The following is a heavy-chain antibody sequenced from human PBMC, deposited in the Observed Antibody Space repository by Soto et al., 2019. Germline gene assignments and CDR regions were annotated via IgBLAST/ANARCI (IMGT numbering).Heavy chain of an antibody. CDR2: IIPIFGTA. D-gene: IGHD6-13*01. V-gene: IGHV1-69*01. Sequence: QVQLVQSGAEVKKPGSLVKVSCKASGGTFSSYAISWVRQAPGQGLEWMGGIIPIFGTANYAQKFQGRVMITADESTSTAYMELSSLRSEDTAVYYCARRGEGYSSSWLHNWFDPWGQGTLVTVSS. J-gene: IGHJ5*02. CDR1: GGTFSSYA. CDR3: ARRGEGYSSSWLHNWFDP.